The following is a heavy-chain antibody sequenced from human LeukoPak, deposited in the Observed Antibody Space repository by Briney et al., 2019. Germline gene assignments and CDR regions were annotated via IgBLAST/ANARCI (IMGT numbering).Heavy chain of an antibody. CDR2: INHSGST. Sequence: SETLSLTCTVSGGSIRNGGYYWSWIRQPPGKGLEWIGEINHSGSTNYNPSLKSRVTISVDTSKNQFSLKLSSVTAADTAVYYCARADYDSSGYYYGYWGQGTLVTVSS. CDR3: ARADYDSSGYYYGY. D-gene: IGHD3-22*01. CDR1: GGSIRNGGYY. J-gene: IGHJ4*02. V-gene: IGHV4-34*01.